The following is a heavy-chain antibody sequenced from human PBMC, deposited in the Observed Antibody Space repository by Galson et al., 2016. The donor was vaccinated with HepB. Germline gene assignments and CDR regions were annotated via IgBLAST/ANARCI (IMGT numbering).Heavy chain of an antibody. CDR3: ARVAYCSSSSCSLDF. D-gene: IGHD2-2*01. CDR1: GYSFSNYY. Sequence: SVKVSCKASGYSFSNYYIYWVRQAPGQGLEWMGIINSSGGTPSYAPKFQGRVTMTRDTSTGTVYMELSSLRSEDTAVYYCARVAYCSSSSCSLDFWGQGTLVTVSS. J-gene: IGHJ4*02. V-gene: IGHV1-46*01. CDR2: INSSGGTP.